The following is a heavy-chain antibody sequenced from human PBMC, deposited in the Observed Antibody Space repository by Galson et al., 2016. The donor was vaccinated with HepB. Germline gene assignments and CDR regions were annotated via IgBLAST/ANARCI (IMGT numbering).Heavy chain of an antibody. Sequence: SCKASGYTVSTSAMNWVRQAPGQGLEWMGWINTYTGNPTYAQGFTGRFVFSLDTSVSTAYLQISSLKADDTAVYYCARGSYGDYGAYYFDYWGQGTLVTVSS. D-gene: IGHD4-17*01. CDR3: ARGSYGDYGAYYFDY. CDR1: GYTVSTSA. V-gene: IGHV7-4-1*02. J-gene: IGHJ4*02. CDR2: INTYTGNP.